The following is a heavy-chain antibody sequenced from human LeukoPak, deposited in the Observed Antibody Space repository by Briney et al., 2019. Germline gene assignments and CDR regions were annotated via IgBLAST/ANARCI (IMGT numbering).Heavy chain of an antibody. J-gene: IGHJ4*02. CDR1: GFTFSSYG. Sequence: PGGSLRLSCAASGFTFSSYGMHWVRQAPGKGLEWVAFIRYDGSNKYYAGSVKGRFTISRDNSKNTLYLQMNSLRAEDTAVYYCAKVGYYDSSGYYYYFDYWGQGTLVTVSS. CDR2: IRYDGSNK. D-gene: IGHD3-22*01. CDR3: AKVGYYDSSGYYYYFDY. V-gene: IGHV3-30*02.